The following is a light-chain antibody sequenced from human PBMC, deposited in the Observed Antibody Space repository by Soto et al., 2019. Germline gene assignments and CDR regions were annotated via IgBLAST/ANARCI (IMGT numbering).Light chain of an antibody. J-gene: IGLJ2*01. CDR3: SSYTSSSTRVV. CDR2: DVS. V-gene: IGLV2-14*01. CDR1: SSDVGGYNY. Sequence: QSVLTQPASVSGSPGQSITISCTGTSSDVGGYNYVSWYQQHPGKVPKLIIYDVSSRPSGVSNRFSGSKSDNTASLTISGLQTEDEADYYCSSYTSSSTRVVFGGGTQLTVL.